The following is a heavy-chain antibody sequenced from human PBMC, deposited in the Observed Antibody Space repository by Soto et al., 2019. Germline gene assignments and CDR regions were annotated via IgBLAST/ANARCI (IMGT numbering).Heavy chain of an antibody. CDR2: INHSGST. CDR1: GGSLRGYY. CDR3: ARLTRLGYCSGGSCLPNYYYGMDV. Sequence: PSETLSLTCAVYGGSLRGYYWRWIRQPPGKGLEWIGEINHSGSTNHNPSRKSRVTISEDTSKNQFSLKLSSVTAADTAVYYCARLTRLGYCSGGSCLPNYYYGMDVGGQGTTVTVSS. D-gene: IGHD2-15*01. V-gene: IGHV4-34*01. J-gene: IGHJ6*02.